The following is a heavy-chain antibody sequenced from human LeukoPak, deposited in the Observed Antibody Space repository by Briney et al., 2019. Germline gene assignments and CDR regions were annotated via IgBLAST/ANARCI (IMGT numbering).Heavy chain of an antibody. CDR2: IKQDGSEK. CDR1: GFTFSSYW. D-gene: IGHD3-10*01. V-gene: IGHV3-7*01. CDR3: ARGLLWFGESGKVDY. Sequence: PGGSLRLSCAASGFTFSSYWMGWVRQAPGKGLEWVANIKQDGSEKYYVDSVKGRFTISRDNAKNSLYLQMNSLRAEDTAVYYCARGLLWFGESGKVDYWGQGTLVTVSS. J-gene: IGHJ4*02.